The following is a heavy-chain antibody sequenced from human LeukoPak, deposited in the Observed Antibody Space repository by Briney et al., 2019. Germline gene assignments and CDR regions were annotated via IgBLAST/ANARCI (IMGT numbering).Heavy chain of an antibody. D-gene: IGHD5-24*01. V-gene: IGHV4-4*07. J-gene: IGHJ4*02. CDR3: AREEMAIDY. CDR2: IYTSGNT. CDR1: GGSISSYY. Sequence: AETLSLTCTASGGSISSYYWSWIRQPAGKGLEWIGRIYTSGNTNSNPSLKSRVTMSVDTSKSQFSLKLSSVTAADTAVYYCAREEMAIDYWGQGTLVTVSS.